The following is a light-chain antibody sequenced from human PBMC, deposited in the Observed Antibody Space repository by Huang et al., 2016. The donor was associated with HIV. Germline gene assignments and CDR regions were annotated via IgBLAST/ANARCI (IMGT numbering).Light chain of an antibody. J-gene: IGKJ2*01. V-gene: IGKV3-20*01. CDR1: QSVSSSY. CDR2: AAT. CDR3: QHYGTSLYT. Sequence: IVLTQSPGPRSWSPGERATLSGRDSQSVSSSYLAWYQQKPGQPPRLLIYAATSRSTSIPYVVSGGESGTDFTLTISRLEPEGFAVYFCQHYGTSLYTFGQGTKLEIK.